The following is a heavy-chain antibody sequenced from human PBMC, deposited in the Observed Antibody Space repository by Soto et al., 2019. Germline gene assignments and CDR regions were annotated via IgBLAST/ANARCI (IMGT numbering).Heavy chain of an antibody. V-gene: IGHV1-69*06. Sequence: SVKVSCKASGGTFSSYAISWVRQAPGQGLEWMGGIIPIFGTANYAQKFQGRVTITADKSTSTAYMELSSLRSEDTAVYYCARTYYYDSSGYSYPIGYYYGMDVWGQGTTVTVSS. J-gene: IGHJ6*02. CDR3: ARTYYYDSSGYSYPIGYYYGMDV. CDR1: GGTFSSYA. D-gene: IGHD3-22*01. CDR2: IIPIFGTA.